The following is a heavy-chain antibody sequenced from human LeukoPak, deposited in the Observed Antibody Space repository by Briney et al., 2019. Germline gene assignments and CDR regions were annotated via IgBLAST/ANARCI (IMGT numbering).Heavy chain of an antibody. CDR3: ARDVGATPGYFDY. CDR2: IYNSGST. Sequence: SETLSLTCTVSGYSISSGYYWSWIRQPPGKGLEWIGYIYNSGSTNYNPSLKSRVTISVDTSKNQFSLKLSSVTAADTAVYYCARDVGATPGYFDYWGQGTLVTVSS. V-gene: IGHV4-61*01. J-gene: IGHJ4*02. CDR1: GYSISSGYY. D-gene: IGHD1-26*01.